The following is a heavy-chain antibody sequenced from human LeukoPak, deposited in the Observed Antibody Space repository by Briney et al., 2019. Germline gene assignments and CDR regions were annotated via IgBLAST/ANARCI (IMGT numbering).Heavy chain of an antibody. D-gene: IGHD3-10*01. V-gene: IGHV3-13*01. Sequence: GGSLGLSCAASGFTFSSYDMHWVRQATGKGLEWVSAIGTAGDTYYPGSVKGRFTISRENAKNSLYLQMNSLRAGDTAVYYCARGPYGSGKFDPWGQGTLVTVSS. CDR1: GFTFSSYD. CDR2: IGTAGDT. J-gene: IGHJ5*02. CDR3: ARGPYGSGKFDP.